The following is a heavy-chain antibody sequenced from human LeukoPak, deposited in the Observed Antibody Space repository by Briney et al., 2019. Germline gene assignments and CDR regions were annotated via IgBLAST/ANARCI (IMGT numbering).Heavy chain of an antibody. CDR2: IKQDGSEK. CDR1: GFTFSSYW. CDR3: ARANSNPLDPFYYYYYMDV. D-gene: IGHD4-11*01. V-gene: IGHV3-7*04. Sequence: GGSLRLSCAASGFTFSSYWMSWVRQAPGKGLEWVANIKQDGSEKYYVDSVKGRFTISSDNAKNSLYLQMNSLRAEDTAVYYCARANSNPLDPFYYYYYMDVWGKGTTVTVS. J-gene: IGHJ6*03.